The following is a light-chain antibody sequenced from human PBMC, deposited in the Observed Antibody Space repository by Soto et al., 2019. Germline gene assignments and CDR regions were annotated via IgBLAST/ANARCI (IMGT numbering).Light chain of an antibody. CDR3: ATWDDSLNGVL. V-gene: IGLV1-44*01. CDR2: SNN. J-gene: IGLJ2*01. Sequence: QSVLAQPPAASGTPGQRVTISCSGSSSNIGRNTVNWYQQLPGTAPKLFIYSNNQRPSGVPDRFSGSKSGTSASLAISGLQSEDEADYYCATWDDSLNGVLFGGGTKLTVL. CDR1: SSNIGRNT.